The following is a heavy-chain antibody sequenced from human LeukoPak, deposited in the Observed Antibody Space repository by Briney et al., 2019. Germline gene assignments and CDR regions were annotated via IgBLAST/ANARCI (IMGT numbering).Heavy chain of an antibody. CDR2: IKSKTDGGTT. CDR1: GFTFLNYA. D-gene: IGHD3-10*01. V-gene: IGHV3-15*01. Sequence: GGSLRLSCAASGFTFLNYAMSWVRQAPGKGLEWVGRIKSKTDGGTTDYAAPAKGRFTISRDDSKNTLYLQMNSLKTEDTAVYYCTTDIYRLWFFDYWGQGTLVTVSS. CDR3: TTDIYRLWFFDY. J-gene: IGHJ4*02.